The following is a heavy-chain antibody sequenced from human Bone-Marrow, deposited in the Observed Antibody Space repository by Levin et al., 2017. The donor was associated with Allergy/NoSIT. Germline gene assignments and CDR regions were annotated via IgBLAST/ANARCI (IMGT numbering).Heavy chain of an antibody. D-gene: IGHD2-8*02. CDR1: GSTLSAYY. CDR2: MNPNTGGT. Sequence: NPGGSLRLSCRPSGSTLSAYYIHWVRQAPGQGLEWMGWMNPNTGGTMFAQRFQGRVTLTRDMSIDTAFMQLHSLTSGDTAVYYCAAESGDRIPGAVVESWYIDLWGRGTLITVSS. CDR3: AAESGDRIPGAVVESWYIDL. J-gene: IGHJ2*01. V-gene: IGHV1-2*02.